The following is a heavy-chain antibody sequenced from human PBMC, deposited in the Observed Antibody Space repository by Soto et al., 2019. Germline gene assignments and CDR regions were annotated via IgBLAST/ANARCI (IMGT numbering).Heavy chain of an antibody. D-gene: IGHD3-3*01. Sequence: EVQLVESGGGLVQPGGSLRLSCAASGFTFSSYSMNWVRQAPGKGLEWVSYISSSSSTIYYADSVKARFIISRDNAKNSLYLQMNSLRAEDTAVYYCARGSGSYDFWGQGTLVTVSS. CDR3: ARGSGSYDF. J-gene: IGHJ4*02. V-gene: IGHV3-48*01. CDR2: ISSSSSTI. CDR1: GFTFSSYS.